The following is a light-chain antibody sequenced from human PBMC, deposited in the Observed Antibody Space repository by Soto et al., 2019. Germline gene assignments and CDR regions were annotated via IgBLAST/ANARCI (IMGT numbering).Light chain of an antibody. V-gene: IGKV1-6*01. CDR3: LQDYNYPRT. CDR1: QGIRND. CDR2: AAS. Sequence: AIQMTQSPSSLSASVGDRVTITCRASQGIRNDLGWYQQKPGKATKLLTYAASSLQSGVPSRFTGSGSGTDFTLTISSLQPEDFATYYFLQDYNYPRTFGQGTKVEIK. J-gene: IGKJ1*01.